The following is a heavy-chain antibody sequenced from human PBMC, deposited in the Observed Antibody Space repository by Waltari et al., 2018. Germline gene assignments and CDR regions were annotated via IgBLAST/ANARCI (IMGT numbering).Heavy chain of an antibody. D-gene: IGHD6-19*01. Sequence: QITFKESGPTLVKPTQTLTLTCTCSGFSLSTNGVGVGWLRQPPGKALEWLANIYWNDDKRYSPSLKSRLTITKDTSKHQVVLTMTNVDPVDTATYFCAHTEQFAPAVWFGPWGQGTLVAVSS. CDR1: GFSLSTNGVG. V-gene: IGHV2-5*01. CDR3: AHTEQFAPAVWFGP. J-gene: IGHJ5*02. CDR2: IYWNDDK.